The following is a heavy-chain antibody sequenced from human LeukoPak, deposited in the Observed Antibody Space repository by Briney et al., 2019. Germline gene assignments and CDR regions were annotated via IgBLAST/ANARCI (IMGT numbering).Heavy chain of an antibody. CDR3: ARGRGPWSGSISPDAVFDY. V-gene: IGHV1-69*04. Sequence: GASVKVSCKASGGTFSSYAISWVRQAPGQGLEWMGRITPILGIANYAQKFQGRVTITADKSTSTAYMELRSLRSDDTAVYYCARGRGPWSGSISPDAVFDYWGQGTLVTVSS. CDR1: GGTFSSYA. CDR2: ITPILGIA. D-gene: IGHD1-26*01. J-gene: IGHJ4*02.